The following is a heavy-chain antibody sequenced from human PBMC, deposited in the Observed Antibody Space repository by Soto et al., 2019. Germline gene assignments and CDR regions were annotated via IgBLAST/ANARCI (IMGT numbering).Heavy chain of an antibody. Sequence: EVQLLESGGGLVQPGGSLRLSCAASGFTFSSHAMSWVRQAPGKGLEWVSTITGGGSIYYADSVKGRFTISRDNYKNTLYTQTDSLRAEDTALYYCAKYYGYNFPSWSMDVWGKGTTVTVSS. CDR1: GFTFSSHA. CDR2: ITGGGSI. V-gene: IGHV3-23*01. CDR3: AKYYGYNFPSWSMDV. J-gene: IGHJ6*03. D-gene: IGHD5-18*01.